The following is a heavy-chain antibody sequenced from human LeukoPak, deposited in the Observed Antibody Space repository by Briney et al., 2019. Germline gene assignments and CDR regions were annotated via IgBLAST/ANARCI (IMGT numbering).Heavy chain of an antibody. CDR3: ARVWEYGGNQQNWFDP. CDR1: GYTFTSYG. J-gene: IGHJ5*02. D-gene: IGHD4-23*01. V-gene: IGHV1-18*01. Sequence: ASVKVSCKASGYTFTSYGISWVRQAPGQGLEWMGWIRAYNGNTNYAQKLQGRVTMTTDTSTSTAYMELRSLRSDDTAVYYCARVWEYGGNQQNWFDPWGQGTLVTVSS. CDR2: IRAYNGNT.